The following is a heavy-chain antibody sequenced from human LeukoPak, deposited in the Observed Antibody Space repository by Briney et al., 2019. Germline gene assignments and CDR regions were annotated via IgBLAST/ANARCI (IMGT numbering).Heavy chain of an antibody. CDR3: ARDNDSSGYSFDY. CDR1: GGSISSYY. CDR2: IYYSGST. V-gene: IGHV4-59*01. D-gene: IGHD3-22*01. Sequence: PSETLSLTCTVSGGSISSYYWSWIRQPPGKGLEWIGYIYYSGSTNYSPSLKSRVTISVDTSKNQSSLKLSSVTAADTAVYYCARDNDSSGYSFDYWGQGTLVTVSS. J-gene: IGHJ4*02.